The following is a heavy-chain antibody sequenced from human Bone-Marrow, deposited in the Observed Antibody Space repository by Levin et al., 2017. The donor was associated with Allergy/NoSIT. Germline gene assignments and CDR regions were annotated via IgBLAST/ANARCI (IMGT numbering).Heavy chain of an antibody. CDR1: GSSFSTYW. J-gene: IGHJ6*02. CDR3: ARTAYYDTSGYSALLYYYVGLDV. D-gene: IGHD3-22*01. V-gene: IGHV5-51*01. Sequence: GGSLRLSCKGSGSSFSTYWIGWVRQMPGKGLEWMGIIYPGDSDTRYSPSFQGQVTISADKSISTAYLQWSSLKASDTAMYYCARTAYYDTSGYSALLYYYVGLDVWGQGTTVTVSS. CDR2: IYPGDSDT.